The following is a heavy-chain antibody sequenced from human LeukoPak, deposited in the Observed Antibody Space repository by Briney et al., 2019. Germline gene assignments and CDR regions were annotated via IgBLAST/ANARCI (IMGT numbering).Heavy chain of an antibody. CDR1: GGSISSGSYY. Sequence: SETLSLTCTVSGGSISSGSYYWSWIRQPAGKGLEWIGRIYTSGSTNYNPSLKSRVTISVDTSKNQFSLKLSSVTAAGTAVYYCARRTAMATTYYFDYWGQGTLVTVSS. CDR2: IYTSGST. J-gene: IGHJ4*02. V-gene: IGHV4-61*02. CDR3: ARRTAMATTYYFDY. D-gene: IGHD5-24*01.